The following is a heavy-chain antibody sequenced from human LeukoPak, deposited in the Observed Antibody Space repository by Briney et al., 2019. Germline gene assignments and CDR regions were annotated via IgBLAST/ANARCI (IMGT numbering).Heavy chain of an antibody. CDR2: ISWNSDTV. J-gene: IGHJ6*03. Sequence: GRSLRLSCAASGFTFDDYAMHWGRQAPGKGLEWVSSISWNSDTVAYADSVKGRFIISRDNADNSLYLQVNSLKTEDTAVYYCTRGGITYYYMDVWGKGTTVTVSS. CDR1: GFTFDDYA. CDR3: TRGGITYYYMDV. V-gene: IGHV3-9*01. D-gene: IGHD3-10*01.